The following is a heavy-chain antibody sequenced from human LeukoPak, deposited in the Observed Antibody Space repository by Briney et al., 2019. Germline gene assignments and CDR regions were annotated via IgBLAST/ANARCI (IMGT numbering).Heavy chain of an antibody. Sequence: GGSLRLSCAGSGFAFSNYWMHWVRQVPGKGLVWVSRISPDGSTTLYADSVKGRFTISRDNAKNTLYLQMSSLRAEDTAVYYCVVYCSSTSCYANFDYWGQGTLVTVSS. V-gene: IGHV3-74*01. CDR2: ISPDGSTT. CDR3: VVYCSSTSCYANFDY. D-gene: IGHD2-2*01. J-gene: IGHJ4*02. CDR1: GFAFSNYW.